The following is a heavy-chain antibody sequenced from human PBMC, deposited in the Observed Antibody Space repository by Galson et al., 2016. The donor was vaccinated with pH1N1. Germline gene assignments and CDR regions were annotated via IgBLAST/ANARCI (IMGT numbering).Heavy chain of an antibody. CDR3: ARDRGVFDI. D-gene: IGHD3-10*01. J-gene: IGHJ3*02. Sequence: SVKVSCKASGYTFINYGIAWVRQAPGQGPEWMGWISAYDGHTDYAQNFQGRVAMTIDTSTSTANMELRSLRSDDTAVYYCARDRGVFDIWGQGTRFTVSS. CDR1: GYTFINYG. V-gene: IGHV1-18*01. CDR2: ISAYDGHT.